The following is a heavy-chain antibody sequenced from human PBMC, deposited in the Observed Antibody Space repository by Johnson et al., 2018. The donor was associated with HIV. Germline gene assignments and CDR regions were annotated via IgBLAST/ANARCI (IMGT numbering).Heavy chain of an antibody. D-gene: IGHD5-18*01. V-gene: IGHV3-15*01. J-gene: IGHJ3*01. Sequence: EQLVESGGGLVQPGGSLRLSCAASGFTFSNAWMSWVRQAPGKGLEWVGRIKSKTDGGTTDYAAPVKGRFTISRDDSKNTLYLQMNRLRAEDTAVYYCARLPSGYSRDGFNVWGQGTMVTLSS. CDR1: GFTFSNAW. CDR3: ARLPSGYSRDGFNV. CDR2: IKSKTDGGTT.